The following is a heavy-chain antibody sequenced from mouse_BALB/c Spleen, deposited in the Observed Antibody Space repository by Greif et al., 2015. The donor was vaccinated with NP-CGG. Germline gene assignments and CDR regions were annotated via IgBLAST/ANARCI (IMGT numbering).Heavy chain of an antibody. CDR1: GYSFTGYY. Sequence: EVQLVESGPELVKPGASVKISCKASGYSFTGYYMHWVKQSHVKSLEWIGRINPYNGATSYNQNFKDKASLTVDKSSSTAYMELHSLTSEDSAVYYCARNYDGYPDYWGQGTTLTVSS. V-gene: IGHV1-31*01. CDR2: INPYNGAT. CDR3: ARNYDGYPDY. J-gene: IGHJ2*01. D-gene: IGHD2-3*01.